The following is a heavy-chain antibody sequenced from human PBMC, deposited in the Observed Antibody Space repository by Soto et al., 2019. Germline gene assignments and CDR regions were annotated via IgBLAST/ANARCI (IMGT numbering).Heavy chain of an antibody. CDR2: IKQDGSEK. CDR1: GFTFSSYW. J-gene: IGHJ6*03. V-gene: IGHV3-7*01. Sequence: GGSLRLSCAASGFTFSSYWMSWVRQAPGKGLEWVANIKQDGSEKYYVDSVKGRFTISRDNAKNSLYLQMNSLRAEDTAVYYCARADCSGGSCDWLRYYYYYYMDVWGKGTTVTVSS. D-gene: IGHD2-15*01. CDR3: ARADCSGGSCDWLRYYYYYYMDV.